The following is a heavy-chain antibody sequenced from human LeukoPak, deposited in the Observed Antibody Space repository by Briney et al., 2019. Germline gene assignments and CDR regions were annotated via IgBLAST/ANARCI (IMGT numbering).Heavy chain of an antibody. J-gene: IGHJ5*02. V-gene: IGHV3-23*01. Sequence: GGSLRLSCAASGFTFSNYAVNWVRQAPGKGLEWVSAISGGSDFIYYAESVKGRFTISRDNSKSTVYLQMNSLSGDDTAVYFCARSGGSYGPGPWGQGTLVTVAS. CDR3: ARSGGSYGPGP. CDR1: GFTFSNYA. D-gene: IGHD3-16*01. CDR2: ISGGSDFI.